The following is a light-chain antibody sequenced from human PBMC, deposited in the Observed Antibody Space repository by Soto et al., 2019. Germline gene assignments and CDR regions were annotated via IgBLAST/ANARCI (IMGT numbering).Light chain of an antibody. CDR1: SSDVGGYNF. Sequence: QSALTQPASVSGSPGQSITISCTGTSSDVGGYNFVSWYQQHPGKAPKLIIYEVSHRPSGVSYRFSGSKSGNTASLTISGLQAEYEADYYCSSYTSSVTLVFGGGTKVTVL. J-gene: IGLJ2*01. V-gene: IGLV2-14*01. CDR2: EVS. CDR3: SSYTSSVTLV.